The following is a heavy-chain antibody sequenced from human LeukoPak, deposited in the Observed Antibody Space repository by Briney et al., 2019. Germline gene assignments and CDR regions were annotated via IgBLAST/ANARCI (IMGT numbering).Heavy chain of an antibody. CDR3: ARVYDYCDPLLDY. CDR2: INHSGST. J-gene: IGHJ4*02. V-gene: IGHV4-34*01. Sequence: PSETLSLTCAVYGGSFSGYYWSWIRQPPGKGLEWIGEINHSGSTNYNPSLESRVTISVDTSKNQFSLKLSPVTAADTAVYYCARVYDYCDPLLDYWGQGTLVTVSS. CDR1: GGSFSGYY. D-gene: IGHD4-17*01.